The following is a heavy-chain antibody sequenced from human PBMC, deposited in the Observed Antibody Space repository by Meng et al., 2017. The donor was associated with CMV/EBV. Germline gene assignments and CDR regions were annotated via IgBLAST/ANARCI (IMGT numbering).Heavy chain of an antibody. CDR3: ARHEHWDAFDI. V-gene: IGHV3-7*01. Sequence: GESLKISCAASGFTFSSYWMSWVRQAPGKGLEWVANIKQDGSEKYYVDSVKGRFTISSDNAKNSLYLQMNSLRAEDTAVYYCARHEHWDAFDIWGQGTMVTVSS. CDR1: GFTFSSYW. J-gene: IGHJ3*02. CDR2: IKQDGSEK. D-gene: IGHD3-3*02.